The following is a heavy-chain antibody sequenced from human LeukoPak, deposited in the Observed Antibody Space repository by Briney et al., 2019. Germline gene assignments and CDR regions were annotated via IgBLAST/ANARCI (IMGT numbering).Heavy chain of an antibody. J-gene: IGHJ4*01. V-gene: IGHV3-21*01. Sequence: GVSLRLSCVATGFAFKSASMSWVRQAPGKGLEWVAFIGHFAGDIFYADSVKGRFNISRDDAKDSVYLQMNSLRVDDTAVYFCARDPYTGSMFDYWGHGTLVT. CDR1: GFAFKSAS. CDR3: ARDPYTGSMFDY. D-gene: IGHD6-13*01. CDR2: IGHFAGDI.